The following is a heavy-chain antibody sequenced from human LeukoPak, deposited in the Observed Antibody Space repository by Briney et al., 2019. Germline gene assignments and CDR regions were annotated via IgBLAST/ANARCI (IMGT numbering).Heavy chain of an antibody. J-gene: IGHJ3*02. D-gene: IGHD4-17*01. Sequence: SVKVSCKASGGTFSSYAISWVRQAPGQGLEWMGGIIPIFGTANYAQKFQGRVTITTDESTSTAYMELSSLRSEDTAVYYCARDGDYGDYARAFDIWGQGTMVTVSS. CDR2: IIPIFGTA. CDR1: GGTFSSYA. CDR3: ARDGDYGDYARAFDI. V-gene: IGHV1-69*05.